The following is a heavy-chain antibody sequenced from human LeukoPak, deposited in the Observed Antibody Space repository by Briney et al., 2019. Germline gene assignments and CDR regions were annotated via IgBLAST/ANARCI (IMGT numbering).Heavy chain of an antibody. Sequence: GGSLRLSCAASGFTFSNYNMNWVRQAPGKGLEWVSTISSSRSSYIYYADSVKGRFTISRDNAKNSLYLRMNSLRAEDTAVYYCAKEVFRYGYHGLDVWGQGTTVTVSS. V-gene: IGHV3-21*04. CDR2: ISSSRSSYI. D-gene: IGHD2-15*01. CDR3: AKEVFRYGYHGLDV. J-gene: IGHJ6*02. CDR1: GFTFSNYN.